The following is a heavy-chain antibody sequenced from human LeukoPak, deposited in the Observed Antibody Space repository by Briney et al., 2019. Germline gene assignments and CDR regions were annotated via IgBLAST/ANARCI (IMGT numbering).Heavy chain of an antibody. V-gene: IGHV3-7*01. CDR3: TRDTGCPGGTCYSFYDY. D-gene: IGHD2-15*01. CDR2: IKQDGTEK. Sequence: QPGGSLRLSCAASGFTFSNYWMTWVRQAPGKGLEWVANIKQDGTEKYYVDSVKGRFTISRDNAENSLYLQMNSLRAEDTAVYYCTRDTGCPGGTCYSFYDYWGQGTPVTVSS. CDR1: GFTFSNYW. J-gene: IGHJ4*02.